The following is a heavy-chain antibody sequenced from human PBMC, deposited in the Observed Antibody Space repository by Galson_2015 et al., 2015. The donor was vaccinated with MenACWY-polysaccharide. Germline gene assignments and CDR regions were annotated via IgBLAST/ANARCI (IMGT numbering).Heavy chain of an antibody. J-gene: IGHJ4*02. CDR1: GFSITSYA. D-gene: IGHD6-13*01. CDR2: ISGSGTDI. Sequence: ASGFSITSYAVNWVRQAPGKGLEWVAVISGSGTDIRYADSVKGRFTISRDTSKSTLYLQMNSLRAEDTAKYYCAKASQWGAAAVGSFDHWGQGTLVTVSS. V-gene: IGHV3-23*01. CDR3: AKASQWGAAAVGSFDH.